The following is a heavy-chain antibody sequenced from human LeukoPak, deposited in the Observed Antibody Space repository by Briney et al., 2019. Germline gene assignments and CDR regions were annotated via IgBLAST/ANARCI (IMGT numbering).Heavy chain of an antibody. CDR1: GFNFSRYW. J-gene: IGHJ6*03. V-gene: IGHV3-7*01. D-gene: IGHD2-2*01. Sequence: QPGGSLRLSCVGSGFNFSRYWMSWVRQAPGKGLEWVANIKQDGSEKHYVDSVKGRITISRDNAKNSVDLQMNSLRAEDTAVYYCARGAGYCSSANCRDYYYMDVRGKGTTVTVSS. CDR3: ARGAGYCSSANCRDYYYMDV. CDR2: IKQDGSEK.